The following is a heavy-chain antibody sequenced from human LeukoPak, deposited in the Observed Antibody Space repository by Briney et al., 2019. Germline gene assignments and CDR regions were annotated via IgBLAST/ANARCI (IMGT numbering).Heavy chain of an antibody. J-gene: IGHJ3*02. CDR3: ARDGGGSSSPHDAFDI. D-gene: IGHD6-6*01. V-gene: IGHV1-18*01. CDR2: ISAYNGNT. CDR1: GYTFTSYG. Sequence: ASVKVSCKASGYTFTSYGISWVRQAPGQGLEWMGWISAYNGNTNYAQKLQGRVTMTTDTFTSTAYMELRSLRSDDTAVYYCARDGGGSSSPHDAFDIWGQGTMVTVSS.